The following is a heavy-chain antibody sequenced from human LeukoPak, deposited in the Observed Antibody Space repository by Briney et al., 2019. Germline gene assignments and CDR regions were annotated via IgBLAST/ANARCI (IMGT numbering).Heavy chain of an antibody. CDR1: GGAISSSSYY. CDR3: ARRVVVPAANNWFDP. Sequence: SETLSLTCTVTGGAISSSSYYWGWIRQPPGKGLEWIGGIYYSGSTYYNPSLKSRLTISVDTSKNQFSLKLSSVTAADTAVYYCARRVVVPAANNWFDPWGQGTLVTVSS. J-gene: IGHJ5*02. CDR2: IYYSGST. D-gene: IGHD2-2*01. V-gene: IGHV4-39*01.